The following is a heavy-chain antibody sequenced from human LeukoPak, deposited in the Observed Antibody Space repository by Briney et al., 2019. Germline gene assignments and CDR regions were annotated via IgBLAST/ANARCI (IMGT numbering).Heavy chain of an antibody. J-gene: IGHJ5*02. CDR1: GFTFSSYS. D-gene: IGHD3-3*01. CDR2: ISSSSSST. Sequence: GGSLRLSCAASGFTFSSYSMNWVRQAPGRGLEWVSYISSSSSSTYYADSVKGRFTISRDNTKKSLYLLMDSLRAEDTAVYYCARDAASGNNWFDPWGQGTLVTVSS. CDR3: ARDAASGNNWFDP. V-gene: IGHV3-48*01.